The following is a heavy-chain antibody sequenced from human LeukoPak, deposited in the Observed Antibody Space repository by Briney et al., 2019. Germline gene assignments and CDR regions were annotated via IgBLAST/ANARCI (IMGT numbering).Heavy chain of an antibody. V-gene: IGHV3-30*02. J-gene: IGHJ4*02. D-gene: IGHD5-18*01. CDR1: GFTFSSYG. Sequence: GGSLRLSCAASGFTFSSYGMHWVRQAPGKGLEWVAFIRYDGSNKYYADSVKGRFTISRDNSKNTLYLQMNSLRAEDTAVYYCAKGRYSYGSSGACFDYWGQGTLVTVSS. CDR2: IRYDGSNK. CDR3: AKGRYSYGSSGACFDY.